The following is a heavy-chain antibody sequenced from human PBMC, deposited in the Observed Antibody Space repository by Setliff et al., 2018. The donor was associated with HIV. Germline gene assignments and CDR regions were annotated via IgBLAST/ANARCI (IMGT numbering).Heavy chain of an antibody. V-gene: IGHV1-69*05. D-gene: IGHD6-19*01. CDR2: SIPMYGTS. CDR3: ARSPRYSSGWYDSYFDQ. CDR1: GYRFTDYY. J-gene: IGHJ4*02. Sequence: ASVKVSCKASGYRFTDYYIHWVRQAPGQGLEWMGGSIPMYGTSNYAQKFQGRVTITTDESTSTAYMELSRLRSDDTAVYYCARSPRYSSGWYDSYFDQWGQGTLVTVSS.